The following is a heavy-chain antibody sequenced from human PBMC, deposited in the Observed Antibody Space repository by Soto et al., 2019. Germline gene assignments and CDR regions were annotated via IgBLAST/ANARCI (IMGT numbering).Heavy chain of an antibody. CDR3: ARAPRNYDILTGYYSPWFDP. CDR1: GGSISSYY. Sequence: SETLSLTCTVSGGSISSYYWSWIRRPPGKGLEWIGYIYYSGSTNYNPSLKSRVTISVDTSKNQFSLKLSSVTAADTAVYYCARAPRNYDILTGYYSPWFDPWGQGTLVTVS. V-gene: IGHV4-59*01. CDR2: IYYSGST. D-gene: IGHD3-9*01. J-gene: IGHJ5*02.